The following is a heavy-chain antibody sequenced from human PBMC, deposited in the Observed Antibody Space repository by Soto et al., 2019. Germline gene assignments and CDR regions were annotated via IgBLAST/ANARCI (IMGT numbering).Heavy chain of an antibody. CDR1: GFTFSSYG. Sequence: GGSLRLSCAASGFTFSSYGMHWVRQAPGKGLEWVAVIWYDGSNKYYADSVKGRITISRDNSKNTLYLQMNSLRAEDTAVYYCARASGRYFDWGGFDYWGQGTLVTVSS. CDR3: ARASGRYFDWGGFDY. V-gene: IGHV3-33*01. J-gene: IGHJ4*02. D-gene: IGHD3-9*01. CDR2: IWYDGSNK.